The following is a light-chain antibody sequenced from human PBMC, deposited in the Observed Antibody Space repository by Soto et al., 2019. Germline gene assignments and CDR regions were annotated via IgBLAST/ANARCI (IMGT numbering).Light chain of an antibody. Sequence: EIVMTQSPATLSVSPGERATLSCRASQSVSSNLAWYQQKPGQAPRLLIYGASTRATGIPARFSGSGSGTGFTLTISSLQSEDFAVYYCQQYNNWPRTLGQGTKV. CDR3: QQYNNWPRT. CDR2: GAS. V-gene: IGKV3-15*01. CDR1: QSVSSN. J-gene: IGKJ1*01.